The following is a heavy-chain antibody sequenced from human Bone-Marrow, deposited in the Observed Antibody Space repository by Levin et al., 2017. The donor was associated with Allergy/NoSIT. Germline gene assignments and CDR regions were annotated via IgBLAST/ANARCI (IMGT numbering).Heavy chain of an antibody. D-gene: IGHD3-22*01. CDR1: GFIFNNYG. Sequence: SCAASGFIFNNYGMHWVRQAPGKGLEWVAAMSSDGNSKYYIDSVKGRFTISRDNSKKTLYLQVNSLRVEDTAVYYCARDADTSGYYWFFDLWGRGTLVTVSS. V-gene: IGHV3-33*01. CDR3: ARDADTSGYYWFFDL. J-gene: IGHJ2*01. CDR2: MSSDGNSK.